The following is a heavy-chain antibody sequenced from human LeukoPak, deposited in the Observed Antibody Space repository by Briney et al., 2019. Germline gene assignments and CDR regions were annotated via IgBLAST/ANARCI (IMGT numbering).Heavy chain of an antibody. Sequence: PGGSLRLSCAGSGFTFSSYGMNWVRQAPGKGLEWVSYISSSSSIIYYAESLKGRFTISRDNAENSLYLQMNSLRAEDTAVYYCAKDGEGYSSGWYDHFDYWGQGALVTVSS. D-gene: IGHD6-19*01. CDR1: GFTFSSYG. CDR2: ISSSSSII. J-gene: IGHJ4*02. CDR3: AKDGEGYSSGWYDHFDY. V-gene: IGHV3-48*01.